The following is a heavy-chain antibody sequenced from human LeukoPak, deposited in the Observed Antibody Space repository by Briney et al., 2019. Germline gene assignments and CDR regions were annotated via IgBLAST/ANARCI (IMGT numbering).Heavy chain of an antibody. CDR2: INTNSGAT. V-gene: IGHV1-2*02. CDR3: TKPQPGAFEI. J-gene: IGHJ3*02. Sequence: ASVKVSCKASGYTFTDYYVHWVRQAPGQGLEWMGWINTNSGATNYAQKFQGRVTMTRDTSISTAYMELSSLRSDDTALYYCTKPQPGAFEIWGQGTMVTVSS. CDR1: GYTFTDYY. D-gene: IGHD2-2*01.